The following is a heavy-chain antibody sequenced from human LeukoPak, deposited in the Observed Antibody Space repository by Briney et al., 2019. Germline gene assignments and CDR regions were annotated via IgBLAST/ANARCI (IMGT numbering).Heavy chain of an antibody. V-gene: IGHV3-30*04. CDR1: GFTFSSYA. CDR3: ARGMDTAMPADDY. Sequence: PGRSLRLSCAASGFTFSSYAMHWVRQVPGKGLEWVAVISYDGSNKYYQDSVTVRFTISRDNSKNTLNLQMNSHRAEDTAADYCARGMDTAMPADDYWGQGTLVTVSS. CDR2: ISYDGSNK. J-gene: IGHJ4*02. D-gene: IGHD5-18*01.